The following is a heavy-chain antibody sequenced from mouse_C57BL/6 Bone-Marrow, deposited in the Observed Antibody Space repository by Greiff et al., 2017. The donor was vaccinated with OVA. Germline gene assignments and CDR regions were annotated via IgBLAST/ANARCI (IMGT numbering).Heavy chain of an antibody. J-gene: IGHJ3*01. CDR1: GFTFSSYG. D-gene: IGHD1-1*01. Sequence: EVKLVESGGDLVKPGGSLKLSCAASGFTFSSYGMSWVRQTPDKRLEWVATISSGGSYTYYPDSVKGRFTLSRDNAKNTLYLQMSSLKSEDTAMYYCARQELRNWCAYWGQGTLVTGSA. CDR3: ARQELRNWCAY. V-gene: IGHV5-6*02. CDR2: ISSGGSYT.